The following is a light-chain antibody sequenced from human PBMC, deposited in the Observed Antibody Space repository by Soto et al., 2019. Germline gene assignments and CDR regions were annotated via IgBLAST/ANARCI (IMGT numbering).Light chain of an antibody. J-gene: IGKJ3*01. V-gene: IGKV3-20*01. CDR1: QTVSGNY. CDR2: SAS. Sequence: EIVLTQSPDTLSLSPGDRATLSCRXSQTVSGNYLAWYHQKPGQAPRLLIHSASSRATGIPDRFSASGTGTDFTLTISRLEPEDFAVYYCQQYSASPRTFGQGTKVDIK. CDR3: QQYSASPRT.